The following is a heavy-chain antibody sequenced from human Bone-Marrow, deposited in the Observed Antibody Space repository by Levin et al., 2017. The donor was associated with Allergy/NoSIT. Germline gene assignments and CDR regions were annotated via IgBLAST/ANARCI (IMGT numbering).Heavy chain of an antibody. D-gene: IGHD3-10*02. CDR3: ARNVPVTDLGY. Sequence: GGSLRLSCAASGVTVSNNYMAWVRQAPGRGLEWVSLIYSGGESRYADSVRGRFTISRDSSRNTVYLEMKSLRAEDTAIYYCARNVPVTDLGYWGRGTLVTVSS. CDR2: IYSGGES. V-gene: IGHV3-53*01. CDR1: GVTVSNNY. J-gene: IGHJ4*02.